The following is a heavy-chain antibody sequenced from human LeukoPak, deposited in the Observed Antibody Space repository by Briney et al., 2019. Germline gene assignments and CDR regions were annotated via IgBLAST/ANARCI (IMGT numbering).Heavy chain of an antibody. D-gene: IGHD3-10*01. CDR1: GFTFRSYW. CDR3: ARAVYYSNYLGY. Sequence: GGSLRLSCAASGFTFRSYWMHWVRQAPGKGLVWVSRINSDGSSTNYADSVKGRFTISRDNAKNTLYLQMNSLRAEDTAMYYCARAVYYSNYLGYWGQGTLVTVSS. V-gene: IGHV3-74*01. J-gene: IGHJ4*01. CDR2: INSDGSST.